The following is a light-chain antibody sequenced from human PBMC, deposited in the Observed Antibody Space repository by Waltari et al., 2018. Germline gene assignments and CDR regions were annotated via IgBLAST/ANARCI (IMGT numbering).Light chain of an antibody. V-gene: IGLV2-14*03. J-gene: IGLJ2*01. CDR3: SSYSTSSTLVV. CDR1: SSDVGGYDY. Sequence: QSALTQPASVSGSPGQSISISCTGTSSDVGGYDYVSWYQQYPGKAPKLMIFDVSNRLPWFSDRFSGSKSGNTASLTISGLQADDEAYYYCSSYSTSSTLVVFGGGTKVTVL. CDR2: DVS.